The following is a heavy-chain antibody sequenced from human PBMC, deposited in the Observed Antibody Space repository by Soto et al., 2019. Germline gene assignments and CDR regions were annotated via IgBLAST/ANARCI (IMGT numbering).Heavy chain of an antibody. V-gene: IGHV3-30*18. CDR3: AKDRWLQFMDY. J-gene: IGHJ4*02. D-gene: IGHD5-12*01. Sequence: PGGSLRLSCAASGFTFSSYGMHWVRQAPGKGLEWVAVISYDGSNKYYADSVKGRFTISRDNSKNTLYLQMNSLRAEDTAVYYCAKDRWLQFMDYWGQGTLVTVSS. CDR1: GFTFSSYG. CDR2: ISYDGSNK.